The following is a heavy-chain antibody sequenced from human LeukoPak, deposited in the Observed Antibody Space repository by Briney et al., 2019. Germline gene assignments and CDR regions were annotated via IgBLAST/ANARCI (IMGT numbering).Heavy chain of an antibody. CDR2: IWYDGSDK. D-gene: IGHD3-3*01. CDR1: GFIFSDYG. Sequence: GGSLRLSCAASGFIFSDYGTHWVRQAPGKGLEWVALIWYDGSDKFYADSVKGRVTISRDNSKNTVDLQMTSLRAEDTAVYYCAKGYDFWSGWDVWGKGTTVTVSS. CDR3: AKGYDFWSGWDV. J-gene: IGHJ6*03. V-gene: IGHV3-33*06.